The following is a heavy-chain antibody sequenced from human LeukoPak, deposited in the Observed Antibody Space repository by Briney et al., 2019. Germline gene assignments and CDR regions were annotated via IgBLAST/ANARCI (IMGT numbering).Heavy chain of an antibody. J-gene: IGHJ4*02. CDR2: IYYSGST. V-gene: IGHV4-39*07. CDR3: ARDRRIGFDY. D-gene: IGHD2-15*01. CDR1: GGSISSSSYY. Sequence: KPSETLSLTCTVSGGSISSSSYYWGWIRQPPGKGLEWIGSIYYSGSTYYNPSLKSRVTISVDTSKNQFSLKLTSVTAADTAVYYCARDRRIGFDYWGQGTLVTVSS.